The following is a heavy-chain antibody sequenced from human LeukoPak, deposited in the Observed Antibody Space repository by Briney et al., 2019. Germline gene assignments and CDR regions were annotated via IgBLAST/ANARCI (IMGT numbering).Heavy chain of an antibody. D-gene: IGHD3-10*01. CDR3: ARGRDYYGSGSQNWFDP. V-gene: IGHV4-39*07. CDR2: IYYSGST. CDR1: GGSINSSSYY. Sequence: SETLSLTCTISGGSINSSSYYWGWIRQPPGKGLEWIGSIYYSGSTNYNPSLKSRVTISVDTSKNQFSLKLSSVTAADTAVYYCARGRDYYGSGSQNWFDPWGQGTLVTVSS. J-gene: IGHJ5*02.